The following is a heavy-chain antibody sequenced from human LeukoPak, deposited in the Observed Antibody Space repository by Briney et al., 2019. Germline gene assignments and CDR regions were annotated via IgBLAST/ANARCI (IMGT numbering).Heavy chain of an antibody. Sequence: SETLSLTCAVYGGSFSGYYWSWIRQPPGKGLEWIGEINHSGSTNYIPSLKSRVTISVDTSKNQFSLKLSSVTAADTAVYYCARAPQRITIFGVVISNWFDPWGQGTLVTVSS. CDR2: INHSGST. V-gene: IGHV4-34*01. J-gene: IGHJ5*02. D-gene: IGHD3-3*01. CDR3: ARAPQRITIFGVVISNWFDP. CDR1: GGSFSGYY.